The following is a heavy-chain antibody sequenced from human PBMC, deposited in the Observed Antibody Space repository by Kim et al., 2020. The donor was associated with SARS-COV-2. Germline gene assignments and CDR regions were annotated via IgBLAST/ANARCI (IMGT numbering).Heavy chain of an antibody. CDR3: AEGGSRSWIPKDAFDI. CDR2: ISGSGSTT. D-gene: IGHD6-13*01. Sequence: GGSLRLSCAASGFSFSTYAINWVRQGPGRGLEWVSSISGSGSTTFYADSVKGRFTVSRDNSKNTLFLEMNSRTVDATAIYYCAEGGSRSWIPKDAFDIWGLGRM. CDR1: GFSFSTYA. V-gene: IGHV3-23*01. J-gene: IGHJ3*02.